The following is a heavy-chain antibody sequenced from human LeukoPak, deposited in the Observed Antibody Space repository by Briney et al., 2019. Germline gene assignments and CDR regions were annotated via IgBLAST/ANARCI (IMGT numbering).Heavy chain of an antibody. D-gene: IGHD2-15*01. CDR2: ISSSNSYI. CDR3: ARDGYKYCSGGSCYPWGYYYYGMDV. CDR1: GFTFSSYS. Sequence: GGSLRLSCAASGFTFSSYSMNWVRQAPGKGLEWVSSISSSNSYIYYADSMKGRFTISRDNAKNSLYLQMNSLRAEDTAVYYCARDGYKYCSGGSCYPWGYYYYGMDVWGQGTTVTVSS. J-gene: IGHJ6*02. V-gene: IGHV3-21*01.